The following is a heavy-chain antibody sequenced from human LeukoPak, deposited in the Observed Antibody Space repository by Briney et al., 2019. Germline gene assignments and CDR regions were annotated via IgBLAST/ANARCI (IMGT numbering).Heavy chain of an antibody. CDR2: IYPGDSDT. CDR3: ARLPPLYGSGSYRNWFDP. CDR1: GYSFTSYW. J-gene: IGHJ5*02. D-gene: IGHD3-10*01. Sequence: GESLKISCKGSGYSFTSYWIGWVRQMPGKGLEWIGIIYPGDSDTRYSPSFQGQVTISADKSISTAYLQWSSLKASGTAMYYCARLPPLYGSGSYRNWFDPWGQGTLVTVSS. V-gene: IGHV5-51*01.